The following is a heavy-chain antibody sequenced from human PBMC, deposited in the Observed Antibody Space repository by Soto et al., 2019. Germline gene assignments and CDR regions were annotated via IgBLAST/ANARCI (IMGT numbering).Heavy chain of an antibody. Sequence: PSQTLSLTCAISGDSVSSNSAAWNWIRQSPSRGLEWLGRTYYRSKWYNDYAVSVKSRITINPDTSKNQFSLQLNSVTPEDTAVYYCARGKTGSGWYGGHYYYGMDVWGEGTTVTVS. D-gene: IGHD6-19*01. J-gene: IGHJ6*02. CDR3: ARGKTGSGWYGGHYYYGMDV. CDR1: GDSVSSNSAA. CDR2: TYYRSKWYN. V-gene: IGHV6-1*01.